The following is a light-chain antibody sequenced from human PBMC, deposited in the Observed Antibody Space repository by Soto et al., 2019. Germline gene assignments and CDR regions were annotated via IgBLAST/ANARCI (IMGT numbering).Light chain of an antibody. CDR1: QSISTY. CDR3: QQSYITLAWT. J-gene: IGKJ1*01. Sequence: DIQMTQSPSSLSASVGDRVTITCRASQSISTYLNWYQQKPGKAPKLLISTASSLQSGVPSRFSGGRSGTDFTLTISSLQPEDFATYYCQQSYITLAWTFGQGTKVEIK. V-gene: IGKV1-39*01. CDR2: TAS.